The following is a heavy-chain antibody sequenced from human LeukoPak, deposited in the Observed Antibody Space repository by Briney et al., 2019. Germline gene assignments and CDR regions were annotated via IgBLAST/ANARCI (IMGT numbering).Heavy chain of an antibody. V-gene: IGHV3-7*01. Sequence: GGSLRLSCAASGFTFSSYWMSWVRQAPGKGLEWVAKIKQDGSEKYYVDSVKGRFTISRDNAKNSLYLQMNSLRAEDTAVYYCARDRGTAMDPSDYYMDVWGKGTTVTVSS. CDR1: GFTFSSYW. CDR3: ARDRGTAMDPSDYYMDV. CDR2: IKQDGSEK. J-gene: IGHJ6*03. D-gene: IGHD5-18*01.